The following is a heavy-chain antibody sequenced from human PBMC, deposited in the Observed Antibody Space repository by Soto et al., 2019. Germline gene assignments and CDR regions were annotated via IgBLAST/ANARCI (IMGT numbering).Heavy chain of an antibody. CDR2: INHSGST. Sequence: LETHPLTSAVYGGSFIGYYWSWIRQPPGKGLEWIGEINHSGSTNYNPSLKSRVTISVDNVKNSLYLQMSSLRAEDTAVYYCTDPFAVDIVSWGPGTLVTVSS. CDR3: TDPFAVDIVS. V-gene: IGHV4-34*01. J-gene: IGHJ5*02. CDR1: GGSFIGYY. D-gene: IGHD5-12*01.